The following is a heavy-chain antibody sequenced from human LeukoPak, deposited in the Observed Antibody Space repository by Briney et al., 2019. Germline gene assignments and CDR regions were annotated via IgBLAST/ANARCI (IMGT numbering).Heavy chain of an antibody. CDR1: GGSFSGYY. CDR3: ARHVRRFLEWRDAFDI. J-gene: IGHJ3*02. CDR2: INHSGGT. D-gene: IGHD3-3*01. Sequence: SETLSLTCAVYGGSFSGYYWSWIRQPPGKGLEWIGEINHSGGTNYNPSLKGRVTISVDTSKNQFSLKLSSVTAADTAVYYCARHVRRFLEWRDAFDIWGQGTMVTVSS. V-gene: IGHV4-34*01.